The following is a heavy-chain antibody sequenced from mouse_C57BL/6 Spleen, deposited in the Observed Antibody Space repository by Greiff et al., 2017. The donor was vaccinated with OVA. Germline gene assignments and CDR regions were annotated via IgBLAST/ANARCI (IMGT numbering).Heavy chain of an antibody. V-gene: IGHV1-26*01. D-gene: IGHD2-4*01. CDR2: INPNNGGT. CDR3: ARADYGGFAY. Sequence: VQLQQSGPELVKPGASVKISCKASGYTFTDYYMNWVKQSHGKSLEWIGDINPNNGGTSYNQKFKGKATLTVDKSSSTAYMELRSLTSEDSAVYYCARADYGGFAYWGQGTLVTVSA. CDR1: GYTFTDYY. J-gene: IGHJ3*01.